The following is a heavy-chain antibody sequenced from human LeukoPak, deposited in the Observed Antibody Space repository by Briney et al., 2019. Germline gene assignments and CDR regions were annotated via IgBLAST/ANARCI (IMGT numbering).Heavy chain of an antibody. CDR2: IYPSDSDT. J-gene: IGHJ3*02. V-gene: IGHV5-51*01. CDR1: GYRFTSYW. CDR3: ARQSSTAYCDSSGLPYDAFDI. D-gene: IGHD3-22*01. Sequence: GESLKISCKGSGYRFTSYWIGWVRQMPGKGLEWMGIIYPSDSDTRYSPSFQGQVSISADKSISAAYLQWSSLKASDTAMYYGARQSSTAYCDSSGLPYDAFDIWGQGTMVTVSS.